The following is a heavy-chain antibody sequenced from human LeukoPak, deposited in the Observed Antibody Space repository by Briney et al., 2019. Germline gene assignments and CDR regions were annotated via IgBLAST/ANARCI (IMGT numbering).Heavy chain of an antibody. J-gene: IGHJ4*02. CDR1: GFAFSTYP. D-gene: IGHD2-21*01. Sequence: PGGSLRLCCAASGFAFSTYPVHWVRQAPGKGLEWISAISDSGRSTYSADSVEGRFTISRDNSRDTVFLQMNSLRADDTAVYFCAKGSAAVRPYYFDYWGQGTLVTVSS. CDR2: ISDSGRST. CDR3: AKGSAAVRPYYFDY. V-gene: IGHV3-23*01.